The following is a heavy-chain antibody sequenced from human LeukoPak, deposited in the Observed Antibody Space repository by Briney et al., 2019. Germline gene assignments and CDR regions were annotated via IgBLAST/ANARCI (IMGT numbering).Heavy chain of an antibody. CDR1: GYTFISYD. CDR2: MNPNSGNT. J-gene: IGHJ4*02. V-gene: IGHV1-8*03. Sequence: ASVKVSCKAPGYTFISYDINWVRQAPGQGLEWMGWMNPNSGNTGYAQKFQGRVTITRNTCISTAYIELSSLRSEDTAVYYCARGRRFDYGGQDSDYWGQGTLVTVSS. D-gene: IGHD4-23*01. CDR3: ARGRRFDYGGQDSDY.